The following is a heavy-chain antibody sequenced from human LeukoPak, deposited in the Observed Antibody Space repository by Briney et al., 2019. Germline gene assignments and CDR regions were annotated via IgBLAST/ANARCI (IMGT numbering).Heavy chain of an antibody. CDR2: INHSGST. CDR3: AREYYGSGSYLDY. CDR1: GGSFSGYY. V-gene: IGHV4-34*01. D-gene: IGHD3-10*01. J-gene: IGHJ4*02. Sequence: SETLSLTCAVYGGSFSGYYWSWIRQPPGKGLEWIGEINHSGSTNYNPSLKSRVTISVDKSKNQFSLKLSSVTAADTAVYYCAREYYGSGSYLDYWGQGTLVTVSS.